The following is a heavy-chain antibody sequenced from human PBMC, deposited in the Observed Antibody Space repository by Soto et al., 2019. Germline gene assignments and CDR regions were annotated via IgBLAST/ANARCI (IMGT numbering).Heavy chain of an antibody. J-gene: IGHJ4*02. Sequence: GGSLRLSCVASGFTFSSYSVNWVRQAPGKGLEWVSYISSGSKTIYYADSVKGRFTVSRDNAKNSQFLQMSSLRDEDTAVYYCAREDILGARSFDYWGQGTLVTV. CDR3: AREDILGARSFDY. V-gene: IGHV3-48*02. D-gene: IGHD1-26*01. CDR2: ISSGSKTI. CDR1: GFTFSSYS.